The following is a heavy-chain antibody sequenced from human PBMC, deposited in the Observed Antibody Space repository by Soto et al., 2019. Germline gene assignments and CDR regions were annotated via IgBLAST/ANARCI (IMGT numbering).Heavy chain of an antibody. CDR1: GFAFSSYG. D-gene: IGHD5-18*01. V-gene: IGHV3-30*03. Sequence: QAQLVESGGGVVQPGRSLRLSCAASGFAFSSYGMHWVRQAPGTGLEWVAVISYDGSLQHYEDSVKGGFTISRDNSKNVVLLQMSSLRAEDTAVYYCVSDRGYGHASVPYSWGQGTLVSVSS. CDR2: ISYDGSLQ. J-gene: IGHJ4*02. CDR3: VSDRGYGHASVPYS.